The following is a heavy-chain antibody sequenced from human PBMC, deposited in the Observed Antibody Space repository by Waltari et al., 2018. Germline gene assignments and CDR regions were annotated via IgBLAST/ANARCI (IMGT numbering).Heavy chain of an antibody. D-gene: IGHD7-27*01. J-gene: IGHJ4*02. V-gene: IGHV3-23*01. CDR3: ARGSGVDY. CDR1: GFTFRTYV. Sequence: EVQLLESGGGLVQPGGSRILPCAASGFTFRTYVMNWVRQAVGKGLECVSSIRDGGCIINYADSVKGRFTISRDNTKNTVYLKMKSLRAEDTAVYYCARGSGVDYWGQGTLVTISS. CDR2: IRDGGCII.